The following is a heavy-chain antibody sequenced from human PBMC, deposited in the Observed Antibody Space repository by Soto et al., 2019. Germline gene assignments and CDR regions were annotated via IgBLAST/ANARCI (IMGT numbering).Heavy chain of an antibody. D-gene: IGHD2-8*01. V-gene: IGHV1-46*01. CDR3: AREPPGATDGFDY. CDR1: GDIFTTYY. Sequence: QVQLVQSGAEVKRPGASVKVSCKTSGDIFTTYYIHWVRPAPRQGLEWVGMISHGNGATNYAREFQGRVTMTMDTSPSTVYRERISLRSEDTAVSYWAREPPGATDGFDYWGQVNLVTVSS. CDR2: ISHGNGAT. J-gene: IGHJ4*02.